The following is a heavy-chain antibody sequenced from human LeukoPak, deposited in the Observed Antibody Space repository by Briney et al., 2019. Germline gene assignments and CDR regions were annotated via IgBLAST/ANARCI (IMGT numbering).Heavy chain of an antibody. CDR2: ISGSGGST. Sequence: GGSLRLSCAASGFTFSSYAMSWVRQAPGRGLEWVSGISGSGGSTYYADSVKGRFTISRDNSKNTLYLQMNSLRAEDTAVYYCAKFGRGDNGMDVWGQGTTVTVSS. V-gene: IGHV3-23*01. J-gene: IGHJ6*02. CDR3: AKFGRGDNGMDV. CDR1: GFTFSSYA. D-gene: IGHD2-15*01.